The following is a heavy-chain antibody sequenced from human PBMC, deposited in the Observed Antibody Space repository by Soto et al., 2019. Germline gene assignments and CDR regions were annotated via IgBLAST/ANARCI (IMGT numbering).Heavy chain of an antibody. D-gene: IGHD2-2*01. J-gene: IGHJ3*02. CDR3: ATEKLIVVVPAAISLAPVDAFDI. CDR1: GYTLTELS. Sequence: ASVKVSCKVSGYTLTELSMHWVRQAPGKGLEWMGGFDPEDGETIYAQKFQGRVTMTEDTSTDTAYMELSSLRSEDTAVYYCATEKLIVVVPAAISLAPVDAFDIWGQGTMVTVSS. CDR2: FDPEDGET. V-gene: IGHV1-24*01.